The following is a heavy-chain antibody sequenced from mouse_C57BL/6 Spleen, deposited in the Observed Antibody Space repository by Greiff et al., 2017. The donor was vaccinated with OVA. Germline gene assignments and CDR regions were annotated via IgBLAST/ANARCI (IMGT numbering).Heavy chain of an antibody. D-gene: IGHD4-1*01. V-gene: IGHV1-52*01. CDR3: ARGKVTGDLY. CDR2: IDPSDSET. J-gene: IGHJ2*01. CDR1: GYTFTSYW. Sequence: VQLQQPGAELVRPGSSVKLSCKASGYTFTSYWMHWVKQRPIQGLEWIGNIDPSDSETHSHQKFKDKATLTVDKSSSTAYMQLSSLTSEDSAVYYCARGKVTGDLYWGQGTTLTVSS.